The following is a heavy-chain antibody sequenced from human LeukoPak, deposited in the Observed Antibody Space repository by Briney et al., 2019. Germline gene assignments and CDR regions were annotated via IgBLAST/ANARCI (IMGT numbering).Heavy chain of an antibody. CDR2: IYPGDSDT. CDR3: ARQGLRATWFDY. Sequence: KPGGPLKFSCQGSGYSFTIYWIGGVGQIPGKGREWMGIIYPGDSDTRYSPSFQGHVTMSADKSISTAYLQWSSLKASDTAMYYCARQGLRATWFDYWGQGTLVTVSS. CDR1: GYSFTIYW. J-gene: IGHJ4*02. V-gene: IGHV5-51*01. D-gene: IGHD5-12*01.